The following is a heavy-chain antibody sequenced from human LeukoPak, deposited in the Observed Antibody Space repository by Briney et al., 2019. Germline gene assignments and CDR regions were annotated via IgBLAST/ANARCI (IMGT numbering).Heavy chain of an antibody. J-gene: IGHJ4*02. CDR3: KGYKNDHFDY. CDR2: ISYDGSKK. Sequence: GGSLRLSCAASGFTFGSYGMHWFRQAPGKGLEWVAVISYDGSKKFYADSVKGRFTISRDNSKNTMSLQMDGLRAEDTADYYCKGYKNDHFDYWGQGTLVTVSS. V-gene: IGHV3-33*03. D-gene: IGHD5-18*01. CDR1: GFTFGSYG.